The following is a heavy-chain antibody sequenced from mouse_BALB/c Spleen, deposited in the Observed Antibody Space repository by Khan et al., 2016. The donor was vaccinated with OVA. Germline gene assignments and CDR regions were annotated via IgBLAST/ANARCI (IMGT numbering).Heavy chain of an antibody. V-gene: IGHV1S56*01. CDR2: IYPGNINT. J-gene: IGHJ3*01. CDR3: AREGYYGNYRAWFAY. D-gene: IGHD2-1*01. Sequence: VQLQQSGPDLVKPGASVRISCKASGYTFTSYYIHWVKQRPGQGLEWIGWIYPGNINTKYNEKFKGKATLTADKSSSTAYMQLSSLTSEDSAVSFCAREGYYGNYRAWFAYWGQGTLVTVSA. CDR1: GYTFTSYY.